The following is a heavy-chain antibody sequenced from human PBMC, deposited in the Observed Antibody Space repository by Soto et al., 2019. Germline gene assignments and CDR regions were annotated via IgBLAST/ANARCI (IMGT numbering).Heavy chain of an antibody. CDR2: IKSKTDGGTT. CDR1: GFTFSNAW. Sequence: EVQLVESGGGVVKPGGSLRLSCAASGFTFSNAWMNWVRQAQGKGLEWVGRIKSKTDGGTTYYAAPVKGRCTSSRDDSKNTPYLQMSSLKTEYTAVYYCTTRFLAADYYHTRGAFDIWCQGTMVTVSS. D-gene: IGHD3-22*01. V-gene: IGHV3-15*07. J-gene: IGHJ3*02. CDR3: TTRFLAADYYHTRGAFDI.